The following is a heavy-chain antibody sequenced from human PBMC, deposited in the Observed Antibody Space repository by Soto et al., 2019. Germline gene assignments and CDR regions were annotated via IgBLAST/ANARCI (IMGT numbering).Heavy chain of an antibody. D-gene: IGHD2-2*01. Sequence: SETLSLTCTVSGGSISSGDYYWSWIRQPPGKGLEWIGYIYYSGSTYYNPSLKSRVTISVDTSKNQFSLKLSSVTAADTAVYYCARDPKGASSTSARTDYWGQGTLVTVSS. J-gene: IGHJ4*02. CDR2: IYYSGST. CDR1: GGSISSGDYY. V-gene: IGHV4-30-4*01. CDR3: ARDPKGASSTSARTDY.